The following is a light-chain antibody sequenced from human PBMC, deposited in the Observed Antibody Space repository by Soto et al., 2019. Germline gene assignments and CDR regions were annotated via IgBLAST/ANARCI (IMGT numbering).Light chain of an antibody. CDR1: KLGDKY. V-gene: IGLV3-1*01. CDR2: QDN. J-gene: IGLJ3*02. CDR3: QSWDSVTAWV. Sequence: YELTQPPSVSVSPGQTASITCSGDKLGDKYGCWYQQKPGQSPVLVIYQDNKRPSGIPERFSGSNSGNTATLTISGTQAMDEADYYCQSWDSVTAWVFGGGTKLTVL.